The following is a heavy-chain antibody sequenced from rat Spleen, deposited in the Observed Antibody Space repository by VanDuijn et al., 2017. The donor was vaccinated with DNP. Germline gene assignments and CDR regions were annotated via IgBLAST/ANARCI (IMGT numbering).Heavy chain of an antibody. J-gene: IGHJ2*01. CDR3: ARSDYSDDSYYYGYFDY. CDR2: MSNGGNT. CDR1: GFSLTTYS. Sequence: QVQLKESGPGLVQPARTLSLSCTVSGFSLTTYSVAWVRQPPGKGLEWIAAMSNGGNTYYNSVLKFRLSISRDTSKSQVFLKMNSLQTEDTAVYFCARSDYSDDSYYYGYFDYWGQGVMVTVSS. D-gene: IGHD1-12*02. V-gene: IGHV2-6*01.